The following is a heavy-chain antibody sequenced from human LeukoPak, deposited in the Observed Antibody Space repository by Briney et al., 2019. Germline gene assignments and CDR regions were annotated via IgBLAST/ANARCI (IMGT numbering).Heavy chain of an antibody. CDR1: GFTFSSYA. V-gene: IGHV3-23*01. CDR2: ISGSGGST. D-gene: IGHD2-15*01. CDR3: AKDPAQLYYFDC. Sequence: GGSLRLSCAASGFTFSSYAMSWVRQAPGKGLEWVSAISGSGGSTYYADSVKGRFTISRDNSKNTLYLQMISLRAEDTAVYYCAKDPAQLYYFDCWGQGTLVTVSS. J-gene: IGHJ4*02.